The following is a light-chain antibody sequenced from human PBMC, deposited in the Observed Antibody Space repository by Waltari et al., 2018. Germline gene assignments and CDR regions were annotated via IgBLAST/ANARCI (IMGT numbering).Light chain of an antibody. Sequence: QSALTQPASVSGSPGQSLTISCTGTSSDVGGYNYFSWYQQHPGKVPKLMIYEVSNRPSGVSNRFSGSKSGNTASLTISGLQAEDEADYYCSSYTSSSVVFGGGTKLTVL. CDR3: SSYTSSSVV. V-gene: IGLV2-14*01. CDR1: SSDVGGYNY. CDR2: EVS. J-gene: IGLJ2*01.